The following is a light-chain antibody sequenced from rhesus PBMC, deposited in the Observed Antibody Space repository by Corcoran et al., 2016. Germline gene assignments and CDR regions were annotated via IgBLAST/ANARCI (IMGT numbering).Light chain of an antibody. CDR3: QQYNSAPFS. CDR1: QSISGW. V-gene: IGKV1-21*01. Sequence: DIQMTQSPSSLSASVGDRVTITCRASQSISGWLAWYQPKPGKAPKLLIYKTSSLQSGFPARLSGSVSGKDFTLTSSDLQPEEFATYYCQQYNSAPFSFGQGSKVEIK. J-gene: IGKJ2*01. CDR2: KTS.